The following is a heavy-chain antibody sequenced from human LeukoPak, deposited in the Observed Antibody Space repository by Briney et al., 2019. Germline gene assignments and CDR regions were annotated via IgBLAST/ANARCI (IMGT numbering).Heavy chain of an antibody. CDR2: IYYSGCI. Sequence: SETLSLTCTVSGGSISSCYWSWIRQPPGNGLEWIGYIYYSGCINYNPSLKSRVTVSVDTSKNQFSLKLSSVTAADTAVYYCARGIMWGYHYYMGVWGKGTTVAVSS. V-gene: IGHV4-59*01. CDR3: ARGIMWGYHYYMGV. CDR1: GGSISSCY. D-gene: IGHD2-21*01. J-gene: IGHJ6*03.